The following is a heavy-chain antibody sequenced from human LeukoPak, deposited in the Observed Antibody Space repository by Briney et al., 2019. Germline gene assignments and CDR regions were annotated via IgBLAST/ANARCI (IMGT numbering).Heavy chain of an antibody. CDR3: ARMKFYDSTGYSPGHYMDV. V-gene: IGHV4-4*07. J-gene: IGHJ6*03. CDR1: GGPIYSYY. Sequence: SETLSLTCTVSGGPIYSYYWSWIRQTAGKGLEWIGRLYPGVRTNYNPFLKSRVTMSVDTSKNQFALKLSAVTAADTAVYYCARMKFYDSTGYSPGHYMDVWGKGTTVTVSS. CDR2: LYPGVRT. D-gene: IGHD3-22*01.